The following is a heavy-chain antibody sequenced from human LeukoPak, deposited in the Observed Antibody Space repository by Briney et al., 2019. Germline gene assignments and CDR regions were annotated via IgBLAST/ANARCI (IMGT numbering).Heavy chain of an antibody. Sequence: GGALRLSCAASRFTFSSYSMNWVRHAPGKGLEWVSYISSSRSTIYYADSVKGRFTISRDNAKNSLYLQMNSLRAEDTALYYCARDTWFAWFDPWGQGTLVTVSS. CDR2: ISSSRSTI. J-gene: IGHJ5*02. CDR1: RFTFSSYS. CDR3: ARDTWFAWFDP. V-gene: IGHV3-48*01. D-gene: IGHD3-10*01.